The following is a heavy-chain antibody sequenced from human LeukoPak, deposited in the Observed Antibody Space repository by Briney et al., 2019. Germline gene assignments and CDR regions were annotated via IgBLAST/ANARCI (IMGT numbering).Heavy chain of an antibody. J-gene: IGHJ4*02. CDR3: ARWSTSLGDY. Sequence: GGSLRLSCAASGFTLTNYWMTWVRQAPGKGLEWVASIHLDGGEKYYVDSVKGRFTISRVNAKNSLYLQMNSLRAEDTAVYYCARWSTSLGDYWGQGTLVTVSS. CDR2: IHLDGGEK. V-gene: IGHV3-7*01. CDR1: GFTLTNYW. D-gene: IGHD2-2*01.